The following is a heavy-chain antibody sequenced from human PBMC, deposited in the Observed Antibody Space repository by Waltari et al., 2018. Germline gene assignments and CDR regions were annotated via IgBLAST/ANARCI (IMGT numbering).Heavy chain of an antibody. CDR3: AKGRSRDSSGYYGLGFDY. Sequence: EVQLLESGGGLVQPGGSLRLSCAASGFTFSIYAMGWAREAPGKGLEWVSAISGSGGSTYYADSVKGRFTISRDNSKNTLYLQMNSLRAEDTAVYYCAKGRSRDSSGYYGLGFDYWGQGTLVTVSS. V-gene: IGHV3-23*01. CDR1: GFTFSIYA. J-gene: IGHJ4*02. CDR2: ISGSGGST. D-gene: IGHD3-22*01.